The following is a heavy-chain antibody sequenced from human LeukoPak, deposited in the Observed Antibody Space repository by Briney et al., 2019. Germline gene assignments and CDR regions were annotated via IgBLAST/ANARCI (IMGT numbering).Heavy chain of an antibody. Sequence: PSETLSLTCTVSGASIRSNYWSWIRQPAGQGLEWIGLIYSSGSTNHNPSLNSRVTMSLDTSKNQFSLKLTSVTAADTAVYYCARGPMTYHYGSSASPPRLNYYFDSWGLGTLVTVSS. CDR2: IYSSGST. J-gene: IGHJ4*02. D-gene: IGHD3-22*01. CDR1: GASIRSNY. V-gene: IGHV4-4*07. CDR3: ARGPMTYHYGSSASPPRLNYYFDS.